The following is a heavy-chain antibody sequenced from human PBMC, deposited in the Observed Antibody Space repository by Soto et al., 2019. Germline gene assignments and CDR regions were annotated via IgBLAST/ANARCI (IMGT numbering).Heavy chain of an antibody. CDR2: IHYTGST. Sequence: QVQLQESGPGLVKPSETLSLTCTVSGVSVNNDNYYWSWIRQPPGKGLEWIGYIHYTGSTTYNPSLKSRVTISLDTSRNHFSLSLGSVAAADTAVFYCAREYSSSPEAFDFWGRGTLVTVSS. CDR3: AREYSSSPEAFDF. D-gene: IGHD6-6*01. V-gene: IGHV4-61*03. J-gene: IGHJ4*02. CDR1: GVSVNNDNYY.